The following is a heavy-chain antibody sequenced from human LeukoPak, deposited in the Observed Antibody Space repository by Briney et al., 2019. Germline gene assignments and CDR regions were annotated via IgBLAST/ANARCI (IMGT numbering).Heavy chain of an antibody. CDR1: GFTFSDYY. Sequence: PGGSLRLSCAASGFTFSDYYMSWIRQAPGKGLEWVSYISSSSSYTNYADSVKGRFTISRDNAKNSLYLQMNSLRAEDTAVYYCARVTAPAGVPAAMPGYWGQGTPVTVSS. CDR2: ISSSSSYT. V-gene: IGHV3-11*06. D-gene: IGHD2-2*01. J-gene: IGHJ4*02. CDR3: ARVTAPAGVPAAMPGY.